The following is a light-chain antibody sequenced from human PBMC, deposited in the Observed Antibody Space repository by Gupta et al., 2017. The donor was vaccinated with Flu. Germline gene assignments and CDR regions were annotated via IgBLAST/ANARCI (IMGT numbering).Light chain of an antibody. CDR2: GAS. J-gene: IGKJ5*01. Sequence: EIVMTQSPATLSVSPGERATLSCRASQSVSSNLAWYQQKPGQAPRLLIYGASTRDTGIPARFSGSGYGTEFTLTISSRQSEDFAVYYCQQYNNWPPHTFGQGTRLEIK. CDR3: QQYNNWPPHT. V-gene: IGKV3-15*01. CDR1: QSVSSN.